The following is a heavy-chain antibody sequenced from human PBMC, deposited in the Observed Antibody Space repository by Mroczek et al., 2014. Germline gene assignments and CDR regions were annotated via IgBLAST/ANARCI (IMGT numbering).Heavy chain of an antibody. Sequence: QVQLQESGPGLVKPSQTLSLTCTVSGGSISSGSYYWSWIRQPAGKGLEWIGRIYTSGSTNYNPSLKSRVTISVDTSKNQFSLKLSSVTAADTAVYYCARGFADSFGVVIAPWGQGTLVTVSS. J-gene: IGHJ5*02. D-gene: IGHD3-3*01. CDR1: GGSISSGSYY. CDR3: ARGFADSFGVVIAP. CDR2: IYTSGST. V-gene: IGHV4-61*02.